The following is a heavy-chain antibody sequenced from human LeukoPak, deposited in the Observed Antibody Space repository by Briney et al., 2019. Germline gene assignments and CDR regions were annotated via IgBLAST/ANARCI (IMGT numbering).Heavy chain of an antibody. CDR2: ITGSDDRT. V-gene: IGHV3-23*01. CDR3: AKGPQLNSGYHPDP. CDR1: GFTFSSAA. Sequence: RGSLRLSCAASGFTFSSAAMTWVRQAPGQGLEWVSTITGSDDRTYHTDSVKGRFTISRDYSKNTVHLQMNSLRTEDTAIYYCAKGPQLNSGYHPDPWGQGTLVTVSS. J-gene: IGHJ5*02. D-gene: IGHD3-22*01.